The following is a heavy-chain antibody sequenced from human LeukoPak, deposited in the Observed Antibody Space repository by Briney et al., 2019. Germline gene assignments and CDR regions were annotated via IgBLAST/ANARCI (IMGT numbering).Heavy chain of an antibody. V-gene: IGHV3-21*01. CDR3: ARGGSGSYYSAW. CDR1: GFTFSSYG. D-gene: IGHD3-10*01. Sequence: KPGRSLRLSCAASGFTFSSYGMNWVRQAPGKGLEWVSSISSSSSYIYYADSVKGRFTISRDNAKNSLYLQMNSLRAEDTAVYYCARGGSGSYYSAWWGQGTLVTVSS. J-gene: IGHJ4*02. CDR2: ISSSSSYI.